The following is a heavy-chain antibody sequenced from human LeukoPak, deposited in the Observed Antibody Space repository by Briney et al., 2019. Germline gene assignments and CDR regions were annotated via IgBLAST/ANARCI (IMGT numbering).Heavy chain of an antibody. D-gene: IGHD3-22*01. Sequence: SETPSLTCAVSGGSISSSNWWSWVRQPPGKGLEWIGEIYHSGSTNYNPSLKSRVTISVDKSKNQFSLKLSSVTAADTAVYYCARSPYYYDSSGYFPRSDAFDIWGQGTMVTVSS. CDR3: ARSPYYYDSSGYFPRSDAFDI. CDR1: GGSISSSNW. CDR2: IYHSGST. J-gene: IGHJ3*02. V-gene: IGHV4-4*02.